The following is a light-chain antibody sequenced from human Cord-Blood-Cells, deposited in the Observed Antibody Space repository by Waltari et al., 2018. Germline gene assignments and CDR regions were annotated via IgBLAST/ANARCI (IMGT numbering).Light chain of an antibody. CDR1: QSVSSY. J-gene: IGKJ4*01. CDR3: QQRSNWPLT. CDR2: DAS. Sequence: EIVLTQSPATLSLSPGERATLSCRASQSVSSYLAWYKQKPGQAPRLLIYDASNRATGIPARFSGSGSGTDFTLTINSLEPEDFAVYYCQQRSNWPLTFGGGTKVEI. V-gene: IGKV3-11*01.